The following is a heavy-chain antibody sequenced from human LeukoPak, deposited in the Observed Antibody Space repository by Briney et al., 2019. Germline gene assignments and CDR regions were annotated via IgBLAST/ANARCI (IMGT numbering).Heavy chain of an antibody. V-gene: IGHV3-74*01. CDR2: IRTDGLET. Sequence: GGSLRLSCAASGLTFNNYWMHWVRQAPGKGLVWVSRIRTDGLETSYADSVKGRFTVSRDNAKNSLYLQMNSLRAEDTAVYYCTRTGYRSNWYVPNWGQGTLVTVSS. CDR3: TRTGYRSNWYVPN. D-gene: IGHD6-13*01. J-gene: IGHJ4*02. CDR1: GLTFNNYW.